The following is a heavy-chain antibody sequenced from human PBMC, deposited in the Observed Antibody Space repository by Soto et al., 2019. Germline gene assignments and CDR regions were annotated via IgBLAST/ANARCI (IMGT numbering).Heavy chain of an antibody. Sequence: SVKVSCKASGGTFSSYSISWVREAPGQGLEWMGGIIPIFGTANYAQKFQGRVTITADESTSTAYMELSSLRSEDTAVYYCARGRSSRPGRYYDFWSGYYSDYWGQGTLVTVSS. D-gene: IGHD3-3*01. V-gene: IGHV1-69*13. CDR1: GGTFSSYS. CDR3: ARGRSSRPGRYYDFWSGYYSDY. J-gene: IGHJ4*02. CDR2: IIPIFGTA.